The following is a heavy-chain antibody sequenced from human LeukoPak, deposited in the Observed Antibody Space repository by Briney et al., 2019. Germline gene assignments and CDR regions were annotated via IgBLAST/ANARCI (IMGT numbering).Heavy chain of an antibody. CDR2: IIPSLGTT. V-gene: IGHV1-69*05. CDR3: AKDAVPAALGEYFFDY. D-gene: IGHD2-2*01. Sequence: ASVKVSCKASGGTFSNYVISWVRQAPGQGLEWMGEIIPSLGTTNSAQKFQGRVTITTDESTSSVYLELSSLRPDDTAVYYCAKDAVPAALGEYFFDYWGQGTRVTVSS. J-gene: IGHJ4*02. CDR1: GGTFSNYV.